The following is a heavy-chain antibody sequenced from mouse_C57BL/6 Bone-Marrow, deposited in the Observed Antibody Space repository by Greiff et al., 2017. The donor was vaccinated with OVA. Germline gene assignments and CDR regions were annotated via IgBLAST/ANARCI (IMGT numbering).Heavy chain of an antibody. CDR3: ARQDYYGSSLYYYAMDY. D-gene: IGHD1-1*01. CDR2: ISNLAYSI. CDR1: GFTFSDYG. Sequence: EVQLVESGGGLVQPGGSLKLSCAASGFTFSDYGMAWVRQAPRKGPEWVAFISNLAYSIYYADTVTGRFTISRENAKNTLYLEMSSLRSEDTAMYYCARQDYYGSSLYYYAMDYWGQGTSVTVSS. V-gene: IGHV5-15*01. J-gene: IGHJ4*01.